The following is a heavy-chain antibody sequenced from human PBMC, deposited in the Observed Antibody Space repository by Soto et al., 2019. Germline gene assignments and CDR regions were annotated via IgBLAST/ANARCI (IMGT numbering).Heavy chain of an antibody. Sequence: GASVKVSCKASGGTFSSYAISWVRQAPGQGLEWMGGIIPIFGTANYAQKFQGRVTITADESTSTAYMELSSLRSEDTAVYYCARDSSGRGWFDPWGQGTLVPVSS. CDR3: ARDSSGRGWFDP. J-gene: IGHJ5*02. CDR1: GGTFSSYA. CDR2: IIPIFGTA. V-gene: IGHV1-69*13. D-gene: IGHD6-19*01.